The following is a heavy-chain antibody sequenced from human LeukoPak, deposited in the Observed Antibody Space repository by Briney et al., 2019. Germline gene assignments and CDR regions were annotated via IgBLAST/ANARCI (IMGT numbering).Heavy chain of an antibody. D-gene: IGHD1-26*01. V-gene: IGHV3-74*01. CDR2: ISNDGSAT. Sequence: GGSLRLSCAASGFTFSIYWMHWVRQAPGTGLVWVSRISNDGSATIYVDSVKGRFTISRDNAKNTLYLQMNSLGAEDTAVYYCARDSSGSYDYWGQGTLVTVSS. CDR3: ARDSSGSYDY. CDR1: GFTFSIYW. J-gene: IGHJ4*02.